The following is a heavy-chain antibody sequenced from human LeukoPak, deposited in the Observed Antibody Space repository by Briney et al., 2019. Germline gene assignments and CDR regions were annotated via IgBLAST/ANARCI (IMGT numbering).Heavy chain of an antibody. V-gene: IGHV3-23*01. CDR1: GFTFSSYA. D-gene: IGHD3-10*01. CDR2: ISGSGGST. J-gene: IGHJ3*02. Sequence: GGSLRLSCAASGFTFSSYAMSWVRQAPGKGLEWVSAISGSGGSTYYADSVKGRFTISRDSSKNTLYLQMNSLRAEDTAVYYCAKDLPYYYGSGRYRAAFDIWAKGQWSPSLQ. CDR3: AKDLPYYYGSGRYRAAFDI.